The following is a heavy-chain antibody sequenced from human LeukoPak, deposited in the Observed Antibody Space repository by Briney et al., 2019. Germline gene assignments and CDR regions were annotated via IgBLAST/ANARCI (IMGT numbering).Heavy chain of an antibody. CDR1: GFTFSSYA. Sequence: GGSLRLSCAASGFTFSSYAMSWVRQAPGKGLEWVSAISGSGGSTYYADSVKGRFTISRDNSKNTLYLQMNSLRAEDTAVYYCANQPARAAASPTAQGYFQHWGQGTLVTVSS. CDR2: ISGSGGST. D-gene: IGHD6-13*01. V-gene: IGHV3-23*01. CDR3: ANQPARAAASPTAQGYFQH. J-gene: IGHJ1*01.